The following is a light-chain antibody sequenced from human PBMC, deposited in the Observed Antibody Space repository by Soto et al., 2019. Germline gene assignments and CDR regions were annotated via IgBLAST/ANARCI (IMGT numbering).Light chain of an antibody. Sequence: DIQMTQSPSSLYASVGDRFTITYRASQGIDNYLAWFQQRPGKAPKSLIYSASTLHAGVPSKFSGSGSGTDFTLTISGLQPEDFATYYCQQYYNSPYTFAQGTKVDIK. CDR3: QQYYNSPYT. J-gene: IGKJ2*01. CDR2: SAS. V-gene: IGKV1-16*02. CDR1: QGIDNY.